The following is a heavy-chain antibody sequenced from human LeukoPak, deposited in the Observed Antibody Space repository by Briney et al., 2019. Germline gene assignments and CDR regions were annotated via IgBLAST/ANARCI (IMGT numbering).Heavy chain of an antibody. CDR2: ISGSGGST. D-gene: IGHD3-3*01. CDR1: GFTFSSYA. CDR3: AKDSSRYYDFWSGYYPYFDY. J-gene: IGHJ4*02. Sequence: SGGSLRLSCAASGFTFSSYAMSWVRQAPGKGLEWVSAISGSGGSTYYADSVRGRFTISRDNSKNTLYLQMNSLRAEDTAVYYRAKDSSRYYDFWSGYYPYFDYWGQGTLVTVSS. V-gene: IGHV3-23*01.